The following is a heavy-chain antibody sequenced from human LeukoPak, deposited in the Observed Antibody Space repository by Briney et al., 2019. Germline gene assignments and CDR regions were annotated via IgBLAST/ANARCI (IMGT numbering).Heavy chain of an antibody. CDR2: MNPNSGDT. CDR1: GYTFTNYD. V-gene: IGHV1-8*03. D-gene: IGHD6-13*01. J-gene: IGHJ6*03. Sequence: GASVKVSCKASGYTFTNYDINWVRQATGQGLEWMGWMNPNSGDTAYAQRFQGRVTITRNTSISTAYMELSSLRSEDTAVYYCARGDIAAARRNSFYYYYYMDVWGKGTTVTVSS. CDR3: ARGDIAAARRNSFYYYYYMDV.